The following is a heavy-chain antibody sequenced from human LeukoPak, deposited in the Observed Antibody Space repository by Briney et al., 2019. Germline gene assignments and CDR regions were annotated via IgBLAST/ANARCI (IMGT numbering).Heavy chain of an antibody. D-gene: IGHD3-10*01. Sequence: GASVKVSCKASGYTFTGYYMHWVRQAPGQGLEWMGWINPNSGGTNYAQKFQGRVTMTRDTSISTAYMELSRLRSDDTAVYYCARSRMVRGVRSWFDPWGQGTLVTVSS. V-gene: IGHV1-2*02. CDR2: INPNSGGT. CDR1: GYTFTGYY. CDR3: ARSRMVRGVRSWFDP. J-gene: IGHJ5*02.